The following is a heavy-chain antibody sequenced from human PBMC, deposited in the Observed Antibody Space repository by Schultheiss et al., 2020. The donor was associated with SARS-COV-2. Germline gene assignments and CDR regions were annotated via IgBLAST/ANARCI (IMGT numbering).Heavy chain of an antibody. CDR3: ARGGVTRRDYFDC. CDR2: IYHSGST. V-gene: IGHV4-38-2*01. Sequence: SESLSLTCAVSGYSISSGYYWGWIRQPPGKGLEWIGSIYHSGSTYYNPSLKSRVTISLDTSKNQFSLKLSSVTAADTAVYYCARGGVTRRDYFDCWGQGTLVTVSS. D-gene: IGHD2-21*02. J-gene: IGHJ4*02. CDR1: GYSISSGYY.